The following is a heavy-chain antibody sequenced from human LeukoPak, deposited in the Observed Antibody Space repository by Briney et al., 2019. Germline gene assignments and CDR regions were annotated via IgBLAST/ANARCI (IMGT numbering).Heavy chain of an antibody. Sequence: PGGSLRLSCAASGFTFSSYAMHRVRQAPGKGLEWVAVISYDGSNKYYADSVKGRFTISRDNSKNTLYLQMNSLRAEDTAVYYCARDRVDTAMATHYYFDYWGQGTLVTVSS. CDR2: ISYDGSNK. CDR1: GFTFSSYA. CDR3: ARDRVDTAMATHYYFDY. V-gene: IGHV3-30-3*01. D-gene: IGHD5-18*01. J-gene: IGHJ4*02.